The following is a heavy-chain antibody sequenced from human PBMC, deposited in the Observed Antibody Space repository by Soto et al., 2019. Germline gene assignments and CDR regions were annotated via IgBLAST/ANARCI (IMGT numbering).Heavy chain of an antibody. V-gene: IGHV1-18*01. CDR3: ARVGKYYYDSSGYDSPIDY. Sequence: ASVKVSCKASGYTFTSYGITWVRQAPGQGLEWMGWISPYNGNTNYAQKLQGRVTMTTDTSTSTAYMELRSLRAEDTAVYYCARVGKYYYDSSGYDSPIDYWGQGTLVTVSS. D-gene: IGHD3-22*01. CDR1: GYTFTSYG. J-gene: IGHJ4*02. CDR2: ISPYNGNT.